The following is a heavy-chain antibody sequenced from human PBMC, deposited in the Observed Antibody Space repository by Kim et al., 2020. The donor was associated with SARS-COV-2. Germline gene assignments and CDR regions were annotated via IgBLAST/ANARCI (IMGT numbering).Heavy chain of an antibody. D-gene: IGHD2-21*02. J-gene: IGHJ3*02. CDR2: INPNSGGT. CDR3: ARAKVVVTATHAFDI. CDR1: GYTFTGYY. V-gene: IGHV1-2*04. Sequence: ASVKVSCKASGYTFTGYYMHWVRQAPGQGLEWMGWINPNSGGTNYAQKFQGWVTMTRDTSISTAYMELSRLRSDDTAVYYCARAKVVVTATHAFDIWGQGTMVTVSS.